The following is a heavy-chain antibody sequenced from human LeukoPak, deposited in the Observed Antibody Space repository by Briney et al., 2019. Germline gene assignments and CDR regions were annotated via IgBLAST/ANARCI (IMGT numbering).Heavy chain of an antibody. J-gene: IGHJ5*02. Sequence: VASVKVSRKASGYTITNNYMHWVRQAPGQGLEWMGVINPSGTGTSYAQKFQGRITMSRDTSTSTVYMELSSLRSEDTAFYYCATDHSMANTAWWFDPWGQGILVTVSS. V-gene: IGHV1-46*01. CDR3: ATDHSMANTAWWFDP. CDR1: GYTITNNY. D-gene: IGHD5-24*01. CDR2: INPSGTGT.